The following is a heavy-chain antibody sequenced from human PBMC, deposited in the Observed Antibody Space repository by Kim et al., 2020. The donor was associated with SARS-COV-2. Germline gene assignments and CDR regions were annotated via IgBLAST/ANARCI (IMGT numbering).Heavy chain of an antibody. CDR2: ISSSGSTI. J-gene: IGHJ2*01. D-gene: IGHD1-26*01. Sequence: GGSLRLSCAASGFTFSSYEMNWVRQAPGKGLEWVSYISSSGSTIYYADSVKGRFTISRDNAKNSLYLQMNSLSAEDTAVYYCARGEWNLLGYFDLWGRGTLVTVSS. CDR3: ARGEWNLLGYFDL. CDR1: GFTFSSYE. V-gene: IGHV3-48*03.